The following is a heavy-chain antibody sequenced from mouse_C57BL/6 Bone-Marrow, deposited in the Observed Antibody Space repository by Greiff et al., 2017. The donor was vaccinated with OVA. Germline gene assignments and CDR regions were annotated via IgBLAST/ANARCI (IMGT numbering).Heavy chain of an antibody. Sequence: VQLQQPGAELVRPGTSVKLSCKASGYTFTSYWMHWVKQRPGQGLEWIGVIDPSDSYTNYNQKFKGKATLTVDTSYSTAYMQLSSLTSEDSAVYYCARDLLWLRRDAMDYWGQGTSVTVSS. CDR1: GYTFTSYW. CDR3: ARDLLWLRRDAMDY. D-gene: IGHD2-2*01. CDR2: IDPSDSYT. J-gene: IGHJ4*01. V-gene: IGHV1-59*01.